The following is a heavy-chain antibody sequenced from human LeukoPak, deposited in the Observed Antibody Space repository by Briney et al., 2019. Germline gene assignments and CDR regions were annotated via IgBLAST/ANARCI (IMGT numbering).Heavy chain of an antibody. D-gene: IGHD6-6*01. V-gene: IGHV6-1*01. CDR2: TYYRSKWYN. Sequence: SQTLSLTCAISGDSVSSNSATWNWIRQSPSRGLEWLGRTYYRSKWYNDYAVSVKSRITINPDTSKNQSSLHLNSVTPEDTAVYYCARAYSSSSGWWFDPWGQGTLVTVSS. CDR3: ARAYSSSSGWWFDP. CDR1: GDSVSSNSAT. J-gene: IGHJ5*02.